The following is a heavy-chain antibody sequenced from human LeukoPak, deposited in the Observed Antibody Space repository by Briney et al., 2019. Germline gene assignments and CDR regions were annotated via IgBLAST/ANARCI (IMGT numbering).Heavy chain of an antibody. J-gene: IGHJ4*02. CDR2: IKRKSDGGTT. CDR3: TTDSDYGDYGLDY. Sequence: GGSLRLSCAASGFTFSNAWMSWVRQAPGKGLEWVGHIKRKSDGGTTGYAAPVNGRFTISRDDSQNTLFLQMNGLKIEDTAVYYCTTDSDYGDYGLDYWGQGTLVTVSS. D-gene: IGHD4-17*01. V-gene: IGHV3-15*01. CDR1: GFTFSNAW.